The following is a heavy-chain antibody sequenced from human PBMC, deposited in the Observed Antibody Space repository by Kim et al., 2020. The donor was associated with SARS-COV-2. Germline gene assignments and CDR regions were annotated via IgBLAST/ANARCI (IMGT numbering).Heavy chain of an antibody. CDR2: IIPIFGTA. CDR3: ARGRGYDFWSGDYYYYGMHV. J-gene: IGHJ6*02. Sequence: SVKVSCKASGGTFSSYAISWVRQAPGQGLEWMGGIIPIFGTANYAQKFQGRVTITADESTSTAYMELSSLRSEDTAVYYCARGRGYDFWSGDYYYYGMHVWGQGTTVTVSS. CDR1: GGTFSSYA. V-gene: IGHV1-69*13. D-gene: IGHD3-3*01.